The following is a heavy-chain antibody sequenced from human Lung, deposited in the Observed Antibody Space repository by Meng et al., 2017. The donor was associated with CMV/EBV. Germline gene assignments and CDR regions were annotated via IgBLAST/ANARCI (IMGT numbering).Heavy chain of an antibody. CDR3: ARRQWRYYFDY. J-gene: IGHJ4*02. CDR2: IKQDGSEK. D-gene: IGHD6-19*01. V-gene: IGHV3-7*01. CDR1: GFTFSSYW. Sequence: GEXXKISCAASGFTFSSYWMSWVRQAPGKGLEWVANIKQDGSEKYYVDSVKGRFTISRDNAKNSLYLQMNSLRAEDTAVYYCARRQWRYYFDYWGQGTLVTGAS.